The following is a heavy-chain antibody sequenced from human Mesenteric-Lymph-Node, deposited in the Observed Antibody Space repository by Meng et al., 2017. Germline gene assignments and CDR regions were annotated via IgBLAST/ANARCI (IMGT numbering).Heavy chain of an antibody. CDR3: ARVHHCSGGSCYSQRFDYYYYGMDV. CDR2: ISSSGSTI. D-gene: IGHD2-15*01. J-gene: IGHJ6*02. Sequence: GESLKISCAASGFTFSSYEMNWVRQAPGKGLEWVSYISSSGSTIYYADSVKGRFTISRDNAKNSLYLQMNSLRAEDTAVYYCARVHHCSGGSCYSQRFDYYYYGMDVWGQGTMVTVSS. V-gene: IGHV3-48*03. CDR1: GFTFSSYE.